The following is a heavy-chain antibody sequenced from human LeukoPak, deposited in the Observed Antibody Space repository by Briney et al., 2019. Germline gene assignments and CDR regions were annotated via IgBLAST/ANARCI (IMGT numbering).Heavy chain of an antibody. J-gene: IGHJ4*02. Sequence: ASVKVSCKASGYTFTGYYMHWVRQAPGQGLEWVGWINPNSGGTNYAQKFQGRVTMTRDTSISTAYMELSRLRSDDTAVYYCARGQREYYDILTGYWMLDYWGQGTLVTVSS. D-gene: IGHD3-9*01. CDR2: INPNSGGT. V-gene: IGHV1-2*02. CDR1: GYTFTGYY. CDR3: ARGQREYYDILTGYWMLDY.